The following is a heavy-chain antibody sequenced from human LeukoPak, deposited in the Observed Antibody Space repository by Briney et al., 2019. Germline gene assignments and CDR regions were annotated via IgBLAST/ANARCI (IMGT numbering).Heavy chain of an antibody. CDR3: ARQPSKPWVRGVITYVSWFDP. V-gene: IGHV4-39*01. D-gene: IGHD3-10*01. CDR2: IYYSGST. Sequence: SETLSLTCTVSGGSISSSSYYWGWIRQPPGKGLEWIGSIYYSGSTYYNPSLKSRVTISVDTSKNQFPLKLSSVTAADTAVYYCARQPSKPWVRGVITYVSWFDPWGQGTLVTVSS. J-gene: IGHJ5*02. CDR1: GGSISSSSYY.